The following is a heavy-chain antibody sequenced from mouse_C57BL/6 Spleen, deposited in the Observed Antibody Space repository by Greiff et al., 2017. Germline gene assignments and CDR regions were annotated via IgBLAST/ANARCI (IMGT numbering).Heavy chain of an antibody. D-gene: IGHD1-1*01. CDR3: AREECITTVVGVAV. CDR1: GYTFTSYG. V-gene: IGHV1-81*01. J-gene: IGHJ1*03. Sequence: QVQLQQSGAELARPGASVKLSCKASGYTFTSYGISWVKQRTGQGLEWIGEIYPRSGNTYYNEKFKGKATLTADKSSSTAYMELRSLTSEDAAVYFCAREECITTVVGVAVWGTGTPVTVSS. CDR2: IYPRSGNT.